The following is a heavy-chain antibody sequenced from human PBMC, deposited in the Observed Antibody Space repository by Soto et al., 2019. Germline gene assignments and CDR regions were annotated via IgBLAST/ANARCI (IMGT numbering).Heavy chain of an antibody. J-gene: IGHJ4*02. CDR1: GGSFSGYY. V-gene: IGHV4-34*01. CDR3: ARGRRTTVTPYAANNYFDY. D-gene: IGHD4-17*01. CDR2: INHSGST. Sequence: QVQLQQWGAGLLKPSETLSLTCAVYGGSFSGYYWSWIRQPPGTGLGWIGEINHSGSTNYNPSLKSRVTISVDTSKNQFSLKLSSVTAADTAVYYCARGRRTTVTPYAANNYFDYWGQGTLVTVSS.